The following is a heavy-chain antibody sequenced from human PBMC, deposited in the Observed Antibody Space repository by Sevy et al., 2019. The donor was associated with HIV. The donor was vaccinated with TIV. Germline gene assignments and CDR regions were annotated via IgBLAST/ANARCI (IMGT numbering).Heavy chain of an antibody. CDR1: GFTFGDCA. CDR2: IRSQTYGGTT. J-gene: IGHJ4*02. D-gene: IGHD5-18*01. CDR3: TSMDTALDAFDY. V-gene: IGHV3-49*03. Sequence: GGSLRLSCTASGFTFGDCAMSWFRQAPGKGLEWVGLIRSQTYGGTTNYAASVSGRFTISRDDSESIVYLQMNGLKTEDTAMYVCTSMDTALDAFDYWGQGTLVTVSS.